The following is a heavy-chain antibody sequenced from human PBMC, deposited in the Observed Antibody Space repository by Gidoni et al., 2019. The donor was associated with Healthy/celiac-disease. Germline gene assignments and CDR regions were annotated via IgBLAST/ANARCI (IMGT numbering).Heavy chain of an antibody. V-gene: IGHV3-48*02. CDR1: GFTFSSYS. J-gene: IGHJ3*02. CDR2: ISSSSSTI. CDR3: ARDRLYYYDSSGYYGADAFDI. D-gene: IGHD3-22*01. Sequence: EVQLVESGGGLVQPGGSLRLSCAASGFTFSSYSMNWVRQAPGKGLEWVSYISSSSSTIYYADSVKGRFTISRDNAKNSLYLQMNSLRDEDTAVYYCARDRLYYYDSSGYYGADAFDIWGQGTMVTVSS.